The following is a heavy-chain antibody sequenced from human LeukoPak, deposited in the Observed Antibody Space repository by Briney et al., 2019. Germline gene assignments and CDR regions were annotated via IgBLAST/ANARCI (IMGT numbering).Heavy chain of an antibody. V-gene: IGHV1-18*01. D-gene: IGHD2-15*01. J-gene: IGHJ6*02. CDR2: ISGYNGNT. CDR3: AREFCSGGGCYYYGMDV. CDR1: GYTFISYG. Sequence: ASVKVSCKASGYTFISYGISWVRHAPGQGLEWMGWISGYNGNTNYAQKFLGRVTMTTDTSTSTAYLELRRLRSDDTAIYYCAREFCSGGGCYYYGMDVWGQGTTVTVS.